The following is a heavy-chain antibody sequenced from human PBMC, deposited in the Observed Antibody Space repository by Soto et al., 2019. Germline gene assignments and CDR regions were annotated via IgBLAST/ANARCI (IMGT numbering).Heavy chain of an antibody. Sequence: EVQLAESGGGLAQPGGSLRLSCAASGFTLSGYAMDWVRQAPRKGLEYVSGISSNGVGTYYAKSVQGRFTISRDNSKNTVYLQMGSLRPEDMAVYYCARRARPDFYYMDVWGKGTTVTVSS. V-gene: IGHV3-64*01. D-gene: IGHD6-6*01. CDR1: GFTLSGYA. CDR2: ISSNGVGT. J-gene: IGHJ6*03. CDR3: ARRARPDFYYMDV.